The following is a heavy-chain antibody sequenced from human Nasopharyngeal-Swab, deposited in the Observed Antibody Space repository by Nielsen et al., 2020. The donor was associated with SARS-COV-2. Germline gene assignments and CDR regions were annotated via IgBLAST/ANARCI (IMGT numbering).Heavy chain of an antibody. J-gene: IGHJ5*02. CDR2: INPSGGST. CDR3: ARDEGRGLLTGFLKNWFDP. CDR1: GYTFTSYY. Sequence: ASVKVSCKASGYTFTSYYMHWVRQAPGQGLEWMGIINPSGGSTNYAQKFQGRVTMTRDTSTSTVYMELSSLRSEDTAVYYCARDEGRGLLTGFLKNWFDPWGQGTLVTVSS. D-gene: IGHD1-26*01. V-gene: IGHV1-46*01.